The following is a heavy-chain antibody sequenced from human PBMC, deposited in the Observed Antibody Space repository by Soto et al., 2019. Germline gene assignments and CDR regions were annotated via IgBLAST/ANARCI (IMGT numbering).Heavy chain of an antibody. CDR3: ARDFLFDP. J-gene: IGHJ5*02. Sequence: QVQLVQSGAEVKKPGSSVKVSCKASGGTFSSYTISWVRQAPGQGLEWMGRIIPILGIANYAQKFQGRVTITADKPTSTAYLELSSLRSEGPAVYYCARDFLFDPWGQGTLVTVSS. CDR2: IIPILGIA. CDR1: GGTFSSYT. V-gene: IGHV1-69*08.